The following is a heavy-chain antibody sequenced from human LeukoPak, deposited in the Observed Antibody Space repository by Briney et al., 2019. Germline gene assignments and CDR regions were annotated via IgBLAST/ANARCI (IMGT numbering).Heavy chain of an antibody. V-gene: IGHV3-23*01. J-gene: IGHJ4*02. CDR1: GFTFSSYA. Sequence: GGSLRLSCAASGFTFSSYAMSWVRQAPGKGLEWVSAISGSGGSTYYADSVKGRFTISRDNSKSTLYLQMNSLRAEDTAVYYCAKQSRSSGWYPIDYWGQGTLVTVSS. CDR3: AKQSRSSGWYPIDY. CDR2: ISGSGGST. D-gene: IGHD6-19*01.